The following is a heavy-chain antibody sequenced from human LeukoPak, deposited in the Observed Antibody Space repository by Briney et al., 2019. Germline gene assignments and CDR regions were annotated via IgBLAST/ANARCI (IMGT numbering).Heavy chain of an antibody. CDR1: GGTFSSYA. CDR3: ARGGFATYYFDY. CDR2: IIPIFGTA. J-gene: IGHJ4*02. V-gene: IGHV1-69*13. Sequence: ASVKVSCKASGGTFSSYAISWVRQAPGQGLXXXGGIIPIFGTANYAQKFQGRVTITADESTSTAYMELSSLRSEDTAVYYCARGGFATYYFDYWGQGTLVTVSS. D-gene: IGHD3-22*01.